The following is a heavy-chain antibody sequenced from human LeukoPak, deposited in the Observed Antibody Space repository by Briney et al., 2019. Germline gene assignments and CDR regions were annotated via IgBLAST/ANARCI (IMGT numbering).Heavy chain of an antibody. D-gene: IGHD2-2*02. V-gene: IGHV4-59*01. Sequence: PSETLSLTCTVSGGSISGYYWSWIRQPPGKGLEWIGFIHDSGNTYYNASLKSRVTISVDTSKNQLSLNLRSVAAADTAVYYCAREGVGPAAIRDYYFDYWGQGTLVTVSS. CDR3: AREGVGPAAIRDYYFDY. J-gene: IGHJ4*02. CDR2: IHDSGNT. CDR1: GGSISGYY.